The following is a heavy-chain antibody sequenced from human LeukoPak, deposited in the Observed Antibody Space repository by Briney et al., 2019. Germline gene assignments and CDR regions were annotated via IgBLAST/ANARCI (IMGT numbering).Heavy chain of an antibody. V-gene: IGHV3-20*04. Sequence: GGSLRLSCAASGFTFDDYGMSWVRQAPGKGLEWVSGINWNGGSTVYADSVKGRFPISRDNAKNSLYLQMNSLRAEDTALYYCARDSVPMVRGVPTHWFDPWGQGTLVTVSS. CDR3: ARDSVPMVRGVPTHWFDP. CDR1: GFTFDDYG. CDR2: INWNGGST. J-gene: IGHJ5*02. D-gene: IGHD3-10*01.